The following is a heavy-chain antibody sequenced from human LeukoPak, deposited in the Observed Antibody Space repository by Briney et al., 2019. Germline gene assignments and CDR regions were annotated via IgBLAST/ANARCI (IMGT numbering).Heavy chain of an antibody. V-gene: IGHV3-73*01. CDR2: IRTKTNNYAT. J-gene: IGHJ4*02. CDR3: TKGRRQEYSTSSGWYDDFDY. CDR1: GFTFSGSA. D-gene: IGHD6-19*01. Sequence: GGSLRLSCAASGFTFSGSAMHWVRQASGKGLEWVGRIRTKTNNYATAYAASMKGRFTISRDDSKNTAYLQMNSLKTEDTAIYYCTKGRRQEYSTSSGWYDDFDYWGQGTLVTVSS.